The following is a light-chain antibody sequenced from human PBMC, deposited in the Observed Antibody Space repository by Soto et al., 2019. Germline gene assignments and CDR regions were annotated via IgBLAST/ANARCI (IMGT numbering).Light chain of an antibody. CDR3: QVWDSRSDHPYV. CDR2: YDS. CDR1: NIGSKS. Sequence: SYELTQPPSVSVAPGKTARITCGGNNIGSKSVHWYQQKPGQAPVLVIYYDSDRPSGIPERFSGSNSGNTAALTISRVEAGDEADYYCQVWDSRSDHPYVFGTGTKLPS. V-gene: IGLV3-21*04. J-gene: IGLJ1*01.